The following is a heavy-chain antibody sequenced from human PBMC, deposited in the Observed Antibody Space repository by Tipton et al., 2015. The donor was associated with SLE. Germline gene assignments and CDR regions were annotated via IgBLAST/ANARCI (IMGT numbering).Heavy chain of an antibody. V-gene: IGHV3-74*01. D-gene: IGHD2/OR15-2a*01. J-gene: IGHJ4*02. CDR2: INGDETIT. CDR3: ARGKYYFDY. Sequence: GSLRLSCAASGFTFRGNWMHWVRQAPGKGLVWVSRINGDETITNYADSVKGRFTISRDNAKKSVYLQMNSLRADDTAVYYCARGKYYFDYWGQGALVTVSS. CDR1: GFTFRGNW.